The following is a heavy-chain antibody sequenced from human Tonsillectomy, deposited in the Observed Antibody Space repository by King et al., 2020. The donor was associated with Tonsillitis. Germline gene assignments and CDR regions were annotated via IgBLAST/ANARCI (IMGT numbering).Heavy chain of an antibody. CDR1: GGSFSGYY. D-gene: IGHD3-3*01. V-gene: IGHV4-34*01. CDR3: ARSIGYYDFWSTHRGWFDP. J-gene: IGHJ5*02. CDR2: INHSGST. Sequence: VQLQQWGAGLLKPSETLSLTCDIYGGSFSGYYWSWIRQSPGKGLEWIGEINHSGSTNYNPSLKSRVTISVDTSKNQFSLKLNSVTAADTAVYYCARSIGYYDFWSTHRGWFDPWGQGTLVTVSS.